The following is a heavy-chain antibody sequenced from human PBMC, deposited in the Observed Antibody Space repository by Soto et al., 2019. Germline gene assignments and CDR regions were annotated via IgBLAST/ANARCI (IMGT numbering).Heavy chain of an antibody. CDR2: IYYSGST. J-gene: IGHJ5*02. CDR3: ARHPSDFWFDP. V-gene: IGHV4-39*01. CDR1: VGSISSSGYF. D-gene: IGHD2-21*02. Sequence: SETLCLTCTVSVGSISSSGYFWGWIRQPPGKGLEWIGSIYYSGSTYYNPSLKSRVTVSVDTSKNQFSLKLSSVTAADTAVYYCARHPSDFWFDPWGQGTLVTVS.